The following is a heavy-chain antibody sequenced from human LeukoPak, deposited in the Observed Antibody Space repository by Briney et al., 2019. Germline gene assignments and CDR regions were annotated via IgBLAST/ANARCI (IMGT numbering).Heavy chain of an antibody. J-gene: IGHJ4*02. Sequence: GGSLRLSCAASGFTFSSYSMNWARQAPGKGLEWVSCISSRSNTIYYADSVKGRFTISRDNAKNSLYLQMNSLRAEDTAVYYCARDGSRGNLVTAPDYWGQGTLVTVSS. CDR2: ISSRSNTI. CDR1: GFTFSSYS. D-gene: IGHD2-21*02. CDR3: ARDGSRGNLVTAPDY. V-gene: IGHV3-48*04.